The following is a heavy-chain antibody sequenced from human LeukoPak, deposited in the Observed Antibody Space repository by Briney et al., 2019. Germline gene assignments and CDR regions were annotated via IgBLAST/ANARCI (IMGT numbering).Heavy chain of an antibody. V-gene: IGHV3-74*01. CDR3: ARDTGYCTNGVCSFDP. CDR2: INSDGSST. D-gene: IGHD2-8*01. Sequence: GGSLRLSCAASGFTVSSNYMSWVRQAPGKGLVWVSRINSDGSSTSYADSVKGRFTISRDNAKNTLYLQMNSLRAEDTAVYYCARDTGYCTNGVCSFDPWGQGTLVTVSS. CDR1: GFTVSSNY. J-gene: IGHJ5*02.